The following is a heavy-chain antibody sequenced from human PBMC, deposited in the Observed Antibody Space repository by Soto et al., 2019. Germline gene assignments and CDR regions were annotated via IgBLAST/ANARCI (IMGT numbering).Heavy chain of an antibody. V-gene: IGHV3-30*18. CDR1: VFSFIDHG. Sequence: GGSLRLSCAASVFSFIDHGMQWVRQAPGKGLEWVTVISYEGSNKYYADSVKGRFTISRDNSKNTVYLHMNSLRADDTAVYYCAKGWPGYSSGWFAFDIWGQGTMVTVSS. CDR2: ISYEGSNK. J-gene: IGHJ3*02. D-gene: IGHD6-13*01. CDR3: AKGWPGYSSGWFAFDI.